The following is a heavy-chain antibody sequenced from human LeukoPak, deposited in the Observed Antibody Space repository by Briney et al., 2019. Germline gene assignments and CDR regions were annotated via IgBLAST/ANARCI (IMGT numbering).Heavy chain of an antibody. J-gene: IGHJ4*02. V-gene: IGHV3-21*01. CDR3: ARDRIAAARYGYFDY. Sequence: GGSLRLSCAASGFTFSSYSMSWVRQAPGKGLEWVSSISSSSSYIYYADSVKGRFTISRDNAKNSLYLQMNSLRAEDTAVYYCARDRIAAARYGYFDYWGQGTLVTVSS. CDR1: GFTFSSYS. CDR2: ISSSSSYI. D-gene: IGHD6-13*01.